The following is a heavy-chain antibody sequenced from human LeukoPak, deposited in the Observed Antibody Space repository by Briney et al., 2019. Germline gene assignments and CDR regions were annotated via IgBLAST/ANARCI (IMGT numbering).Heavy chain of an antibody. Sequence: HPGGSLRLSCAASGFTFSIYTMHWVRQAPGKGLEWVAVISYDGSSKYYADSLKGRFTISRDNSKTTLYLQMNSLSAEDTAVYYCARGPGQQLVDYWGQGTLVTVSS. J-gene: IGHJ4*02. CDR2: ISYDGSSK. D-gene: IGHD6-13*01. CDR3: ARGPGQQLVDY. CDR1: GFTFSIYT. V-gene: IGHV3-30-3*01.